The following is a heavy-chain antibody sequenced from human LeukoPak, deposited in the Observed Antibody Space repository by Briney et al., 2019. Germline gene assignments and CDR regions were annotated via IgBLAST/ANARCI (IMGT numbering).Heavy chain of an antibody. Sequence: GGSLRLSCAASGFTFSSYAMSWVRQAPGKGLEWVSAISGSGASTYYADSVKDRFTLSRDDSKNTLYLQMNSLRAEDTAVYYCAKSRSSSSTSCYNYWGQGTLVTVSS. CDR3: AKSRSSSSTSCYNY. J-gene: IGHJ4*02. CDR1: GFTFSSYA. V-gene: IGHV3-23*01. CDR2: ISGSGAST. D-gene: IGHD2-2*02.